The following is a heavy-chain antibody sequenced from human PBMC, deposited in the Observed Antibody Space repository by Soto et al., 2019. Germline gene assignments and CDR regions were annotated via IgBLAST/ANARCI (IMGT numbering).Heavy chain of an antibody. CDR2: ISGSGSRK. D-gene: IGHD5-12*01. V-gene: IGHV3-23*01. Sequence: EVQLLESGGGLVQPGGSLRLSCAASGFTFNSYAMSWVRQAPGKGLEWVSGISGSGSRKYYADSVRGHFTISRDNSKNTLFLQMNSLRAEDTAIYPCARDVWVWATNHDAFEIWGQGTMVTVSS. J-gene: IGHJ3*02. CDR3: ARDVWVWATNHDAFEI. CDR1: GFTFNSYA.